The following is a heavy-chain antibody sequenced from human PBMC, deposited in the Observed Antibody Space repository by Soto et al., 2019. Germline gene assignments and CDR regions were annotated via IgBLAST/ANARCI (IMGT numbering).Heavy chain of an antibody. J-gene: IGHJ6*02. D-gene: IGHD2-21*01. CDR3: ASGYMRVSGMDV. V-gene: IGHV4-34*01. CDR1: GGSFSGYY. CDR2: INHSGST. Sequence: SETLSLTCAVYGGSFSGYYWSWIRQPPGKGLEWIGEINHSGSTNYNPSLKSRVTISVDTSKNQFSLKLSSVTAADTAVYYCASGYMRVSGMDVWGQGTTVTVSS.